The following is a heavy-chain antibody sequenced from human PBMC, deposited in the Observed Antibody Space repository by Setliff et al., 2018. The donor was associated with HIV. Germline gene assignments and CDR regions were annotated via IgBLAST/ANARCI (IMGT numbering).Heavy chain of an antibody. CDR3: ARKHKVSLGRGIVVLWGFDP. CDR1: GYTFTSHD. D-gene: IGHD3-10*01. J-gene: IGHJ5*02. CDR2: MNPKSGNS. Sequence: ASVKVSCKTSGYTFTSHDIDWVRQAPGQGLEWMGWMNPKSGNSGYAQKFQGRVTMTRSTSFSTAYMELSNLTSEDTAIYYCARKHKVSLGRGIVVLWGFDPWGQGTLVTVSS. V-gene: IGHV1-8*02.